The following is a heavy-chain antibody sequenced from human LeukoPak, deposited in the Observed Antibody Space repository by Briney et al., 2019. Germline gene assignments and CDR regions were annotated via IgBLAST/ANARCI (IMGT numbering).Heavy chain of an antibody. D-gene: IGHD5-12*01. CDR1: GGSVTTSSYY. CDR2: MSHSGSA. J-gene: IGHJ5*02. Sequence: SETLSLTCTVSGGSVTTSSYYWGWIRQPPGKGLEWIGSMSHSGSASYNPSLKSRVSISVDTSKSQFSLRVTSMPAADPALFYVARRWLRKAYNRFDPWGQGTLVTVSS. CDR3: ARRWLRKAYNRFDP. V-gene: IGHV4-39*01.